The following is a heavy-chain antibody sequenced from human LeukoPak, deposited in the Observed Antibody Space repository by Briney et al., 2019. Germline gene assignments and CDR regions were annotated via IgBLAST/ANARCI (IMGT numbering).Heavy chain of an antibody. Sequence: ASVKVSCKASGGTFSSYAISWVRQAPGQGLEWMGGIIPIFGTANYAQKFQGRVTITADESTSTAYMELSSLGSEDTAVYYCARSSSDYDFWSGYRWGQGTLVTVSS. CDR3: ARSSSDYDFWSGYR. V-gene: IGHV1-69*13. D-gene: IGHD3-3*01. CDR1: GGTFSSYA. J-gene: IGHJ4*02. CDR2: IIPIFGTA.